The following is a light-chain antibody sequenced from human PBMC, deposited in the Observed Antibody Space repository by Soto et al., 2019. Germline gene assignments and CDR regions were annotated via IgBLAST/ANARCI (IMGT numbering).Light chain of an antibody. CDR3: SSYTSRTTRV. Sequence: QSALTQPASVSGSPGQSITISCTGTSSDVGGYNYVSWYQQYPGKAPKLMIYDVSNRPSGVSNRFSGSKSGNTASLTISGLQDEDEADYYCSSYTSRTTRVFGGGTKLTVL. V-gene: IGLV2-14*01. CDR2: DVS. CDR1: SSDVGGYNY. J-gene: IGLJ2*01.